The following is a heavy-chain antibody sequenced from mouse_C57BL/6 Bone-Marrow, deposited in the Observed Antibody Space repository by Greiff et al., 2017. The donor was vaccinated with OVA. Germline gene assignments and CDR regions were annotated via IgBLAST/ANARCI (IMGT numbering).Heavy chain of an antibody. CDR3: TRVYSNYYAMDY. V-gene: IGHV1-15*01. Sequence: QVHVKQSGAELVRPGASVTLSCKASGYTFTDYEMHWVKQTPVHGLAWIGAIDPETGGTAYNQKFKGKAILTADKSSSTAYMELRSLTSEDSAFYYCTRVYSNYYAMDYWGQGTSVTVSS. D-gene: IGHD2-5*01. CDR1: GYTFTDYE. CDR2: IDPETGGT. J-gene: IGHJ4*01.